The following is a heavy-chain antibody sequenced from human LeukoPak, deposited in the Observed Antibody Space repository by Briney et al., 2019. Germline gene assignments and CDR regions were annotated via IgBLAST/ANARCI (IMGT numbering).Heavy chain of an antibody. Sequence: PGGSVRLSCAASGFTVSSNYMSWVRQAPGKGLEWVSVIYSGGSTYYADSVKGRFTISRDNSKNTLYLQMNSLRAEDTAVYYCARAAIGGAWRNWAQGTLVTVSS. V-gene: IGHV3-66*02. CDR3: ARAAIGGAWRN. CDR2: IYSGGST. J-gene: IGHJ4*02. D-gene: IGHD1-26*01. CDR1: GFTVSSNY.